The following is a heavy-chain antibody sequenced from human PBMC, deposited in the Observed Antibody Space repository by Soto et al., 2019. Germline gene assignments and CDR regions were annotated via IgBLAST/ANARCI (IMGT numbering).Heavy chain of an antibody. V-gene: IGHV4-34*01. CDR2: INHSGST. Sequence: QVQLQQWGAGLLKPSETLSLTCAVYGGSFSGYYWSWIRQPPGKGLEWIGEINHSGSTNYNPSLKSRVTISVDTSKNQFSLKLSSVTAADTAVYYCARGRWGYYYGSGSSPYWFDPWGQGTLVTVSS. D-gene: IGHD3-10*01. CDR1: GGSFSGYY. CDR3: ARGRWGYYYGSGSSPYWFDP. J-gene: IGHJ5*02.